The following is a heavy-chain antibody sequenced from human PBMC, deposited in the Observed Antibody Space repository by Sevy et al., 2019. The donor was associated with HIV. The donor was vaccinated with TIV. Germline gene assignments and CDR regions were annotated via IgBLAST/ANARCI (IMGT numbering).Heavy chain of an antibody. V-gene: IGHV3-7*01. J-gene: IGHJ4*02. CDR2: INLAGTEK. Sequence: GGSLRLSCAASGFTFNSYWMNWVRQAPGKGLEWVANINLAGTEKYYVDSVKGRFTISRDNAKNSLYLQMNSLRAEDTAVYYCARISGWFYFDYWGQGTLVTVSS. CDR1: GFTFNSYW. D-gene: IGHD6-19*01. CDR3: ARISGWFYFDY.